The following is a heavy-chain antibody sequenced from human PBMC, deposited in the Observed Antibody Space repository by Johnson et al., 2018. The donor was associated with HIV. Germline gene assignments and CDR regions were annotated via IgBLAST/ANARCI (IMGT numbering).Heavy chain of an antibody. V-gene: IGHV3-30*04. Sequence: QVQLVESGGGVVQPGRSLRLSCAASGFTFSSNPMHWVRQAPGKGLAWVAVISYDGSNKYYADSVKGRFTISRDNSKNTLYLQMNSLRVEDTALYYCARDGDDGDEADDTKGAFDIWGQGTMVTVSS. D-gene: IGHD3-9*01. CDR2: ISYDGSNK. CDR1: GFTFSSNP. J-gene: IGHJ3*02. CDR3: ARDGDDGDEADDTKGAFDI.